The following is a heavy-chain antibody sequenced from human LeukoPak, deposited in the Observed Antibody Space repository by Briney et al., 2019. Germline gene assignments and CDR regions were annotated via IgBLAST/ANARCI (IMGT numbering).Heavy chain of an antibody. Sequence: ASVKVSCKASGGTFSSYAISWVCPAPGQGLGWMGRIIPIFGTANYAQKFQGRVAITTDESTSTAYMELSSLRSEDTAVYYCASGSHTARVMWYFDLWGRGTLVTVSS. CDR3: ASGSHTARVMWYFDL. D-gene: IGHD5-18*01. J-gene: IGHJ2*01. V-gene: IGHV1-69*05. CDR2: IIPIFGTA. CDR1: GGTFSSYA.